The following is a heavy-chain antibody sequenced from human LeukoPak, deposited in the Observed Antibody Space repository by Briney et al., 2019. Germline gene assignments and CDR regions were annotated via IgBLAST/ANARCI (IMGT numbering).Heavy chain of an antibody. Sequence: GGSLKLSCAASGFTFSGSVMHWVRQATGKGLEWVGRIRSKRNNYATAYAASVKGRFTISRDDSKNTVYLHMGSLKTEDTALYYCSRLEDSSPIEVALNIWGQGTVVTVSS. CDR1: GFTFSGSV. V-gene: IGHV3-73*01. J-gene: IGHJ3*02. CDR2: IRSKRNNYAT. D-gene: IGHD6-13*01. CDR3: SRLEDSSPIEVALNI.